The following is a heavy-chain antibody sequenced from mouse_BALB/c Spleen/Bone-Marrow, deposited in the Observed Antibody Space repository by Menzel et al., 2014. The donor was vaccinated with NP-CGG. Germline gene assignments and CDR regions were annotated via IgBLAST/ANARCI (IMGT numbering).Heavy chain of an antibody. J-gene: IGHJ2*01. D-gene: IGHD2-3*01. V-gene: IGHV5-17*02. Sequence: EVMPVESGGGLVQPGGSRKLSCAASGFTFSSFGMHWVRQAPEKGLEWVAYISSGSSTIYYADTVKGRFTISRDNPKNTLFLQMTSLRSEDTAMYYCAIEGYYDYWGQGTTLTVSS. CDR1: GFTFSSFG. CDR3: AIEGYYDY. CDR2: ISSGSSTI.